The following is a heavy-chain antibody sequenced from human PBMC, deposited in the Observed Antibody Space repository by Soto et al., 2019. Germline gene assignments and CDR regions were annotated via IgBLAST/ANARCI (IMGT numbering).Heavy chain of an antibody. CDR2: IIPIFGTA. CDR3: ARELGCSSTSCYFSWFDP. Sequence: SVKVYCKASGGTFSSYAISWVRQAPGQGLEWMGGIIPIFGTANYAQKFQGRVTITADESTSTAYMELSSLRSEDTAVYYCARELGCSSTSCYFSWFDPWGQGTLVTVSS. V-gene: IGHV1-69*13. CDR1: GGTFSSYA. J-gene: IGHJ5*02. D-gene: IGHD2-2*01.